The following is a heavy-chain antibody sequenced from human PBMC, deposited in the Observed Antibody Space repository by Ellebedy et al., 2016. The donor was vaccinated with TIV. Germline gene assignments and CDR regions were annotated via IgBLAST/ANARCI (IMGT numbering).Heavy chain of an antibody. J-gene: IGHJ5*02. CDR3: VGFGVFNL. CDR1: GFSFSNFL. V-gene: IGHV3-7*01. CDR2: IKTDGSET. D-gene: IGHD3-3*01. Sequence: GESLKISCAAWGFSFSNFLMNWVRQAPGKGLEWVANIKTDGSETYYVDSVKGRFTISRENAKNALFLQMDGLRGDDSAVYYCVGFGVFNLWGQGAPVTVSS.